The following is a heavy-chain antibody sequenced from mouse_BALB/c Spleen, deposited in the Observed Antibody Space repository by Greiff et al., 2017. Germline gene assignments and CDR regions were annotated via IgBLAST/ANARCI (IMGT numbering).Heavy chain of an antibody. CDR3: VRGGWRSYAMDY. D-gene: IGHD2-3*01. J-gene: IGHJ4*01. V-gene: IGHV10-3*03. Sequence: EVQVVESGGGLVQPKGSLKLSCAASGFTFNTYAMHWVCQAPGKGLEWVARIRSKSNNYATYYADSVKDRFTISRDDSQSMLYLQMNNLKTEDTAMYYCVRGGWRSYAMDYWGQGTSVTVSS. CDR1: GFTFNTYA. CDR2: IRSKSNNYAT.